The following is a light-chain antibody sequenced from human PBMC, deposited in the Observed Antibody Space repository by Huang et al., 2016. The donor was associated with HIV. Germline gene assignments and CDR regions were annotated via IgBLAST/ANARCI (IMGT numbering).Light chain of an antibody. CDR2: WAS. CDR1: QSVLSPSNNRNH. V-gene: IGKV4-1*01. Sequence: DIVMTQSPDSLAVSLGERATITCVSSQSVLSPSNNRNHLAWYQQKPRQPPNLLICWASTREAGGPDRFRGSGSATDFTLTIDNLQAEDVALYFCQQYYSIPGFGQGTYVEV. J-gene: IGKJ1*01. CDR3: QQYYSIPG.